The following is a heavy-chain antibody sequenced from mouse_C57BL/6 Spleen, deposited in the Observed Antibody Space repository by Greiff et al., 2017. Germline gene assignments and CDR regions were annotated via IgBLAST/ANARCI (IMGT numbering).Heavy chain of an antibody. V-gene: IGHV1-52*01. CDR3: ARSDYDYYFDY. Sequence: VQLQQPGAELVRPGSSVKLSCKASGYTFTSYWMHWVKQRPIQGLEWIGNIDPSDSETHYNQKFKDKATLTVDKSSSTAYMQLSSLTSEDSAVYYCARSDYDYYFDYWGQGTTLTVSS. J-gene: IGHJ2*01. CDR2: IDPSDSET. D-gene: IGHD2-4*01. CDR1: GYTFTSYW.